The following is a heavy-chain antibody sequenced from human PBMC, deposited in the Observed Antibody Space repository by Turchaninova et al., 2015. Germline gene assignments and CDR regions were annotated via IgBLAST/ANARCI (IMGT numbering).Heavy chain of an antibody. D-gene: IGHD3-3*01. Sequence: GGSLRLSCAASGFTFSSYAMSWVRQAPGTGLEWVSAISGSGGSTYYADSVKGRFTISRDNSKNTLYLQMNSLRAEDTAVYYCAKEGGYYDFWSGYYRGDGMDVWGQGTTVTVSS. CDR3: AKEGGYYDFWSGYYRGDGMDV. V-gene: IGHV3-23*01. CDR2: ISGSGGST. J-gene: IGHJ6*02. CDR1: GFTFSSYA.